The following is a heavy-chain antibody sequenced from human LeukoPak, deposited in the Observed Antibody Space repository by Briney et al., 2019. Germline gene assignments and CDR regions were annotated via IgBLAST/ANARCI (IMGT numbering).Heavy chain of an antibody. J-gene: IGHJ5*02. Sequence: GASVKLSCKASGSTFINYGITWVRQAPGPGQGRVGWISAYNGDTNYAQKLQGRVAMTTDTTTSTAYMEMRILRFDGTALYYWARFDCDFWSGRAFDPWGQGHRVTVSS. D-gene: IGHD3-3*01. V-gene: IGHV1-18*01. CDR1: GSTFINYG. CDR3: ARFDCDFWSGRAFDP. CDR2: ISAYNGDT.